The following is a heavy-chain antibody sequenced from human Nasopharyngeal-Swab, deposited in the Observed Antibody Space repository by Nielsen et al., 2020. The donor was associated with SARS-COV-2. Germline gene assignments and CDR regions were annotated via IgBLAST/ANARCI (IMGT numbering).Heavy chain of an antibody. CDR3: ARDQRRGYSGYDHTYFDY. J-gene: IGHJ4*02. D-gene: IGHD5-12*01. CDR2: IYYSGST. V-gene: IGHV4-31*02. Sequence: WIRQPPGKGLEWIGYIYYSGSTYYSPSLKSRVTISVDTSKNQFSLKLSSVTAADTAVYYCARDQRRGYSGYDHTYFDYWGQGTLVTVSS.